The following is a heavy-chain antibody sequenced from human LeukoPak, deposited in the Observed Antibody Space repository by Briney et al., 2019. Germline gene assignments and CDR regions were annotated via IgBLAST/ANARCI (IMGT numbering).Heavy chain of an antibody. CDR1: GFTFSSYS. V-gene: IGHV3-21*04. D-gene: IGHD3-9*01. Sequence: GGSLRLSCAASGFTFSSYSMNWVRQAPGKGLEGVSSISSSSSYIYYADSVKGRFTISRDNAKNSLYLKMNSLRAEDTAVYYCARGGQLDYDILTGYYNLNRPFDYCGQGTLVTVSS. J-gene: IGHJ4*02. CDR3: ARGGQLDYDILTGYYNLNRPFDY. CDR2: ISSSSSYI.